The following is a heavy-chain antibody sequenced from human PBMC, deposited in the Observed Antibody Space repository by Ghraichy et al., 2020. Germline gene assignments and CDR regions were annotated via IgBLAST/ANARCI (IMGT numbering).Heavy chain of an antibody. CDR3: AKARRMGDFWSGDFDY. V-gene: IGHV3-9*01. CDR1: GFTFDDYA. J-gene: IGHJ4*02. Sequence: GGSLRLSCAASGFTFDDYAMHWVRQAPGKGLEWVSGISWNSGSIGYADSVKGRFTISRDNAKNSLYLQMNSLRAEDTALYYCAKARRMGDFWSGDFDYWGQGTLVTVSS. D-gene: IGHD3-3*01. CDR2: ISWNSGSI.